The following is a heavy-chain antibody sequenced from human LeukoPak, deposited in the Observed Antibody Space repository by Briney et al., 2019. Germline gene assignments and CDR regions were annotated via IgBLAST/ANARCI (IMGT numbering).Heavy chain of an antibody. D-gene: IGHD3-10*01. CDR2: ISYDGSNK. CDR3: ARDEGRFGESQGGDY. Sequence: GGSLRLSCAASGFTFSSYAMHWVRQAPGKGLEWVAVISYDGSNKYYADSVKGRFTISRDNSKNTLYLQMNSLRAEDTAVYYCARDEGRFGESQGGDYWGQGTLVTVSS. V-gene: IGHV3-30-3*01. CDR1: GFTFSSYA. J-gene: IGHJ4*02.